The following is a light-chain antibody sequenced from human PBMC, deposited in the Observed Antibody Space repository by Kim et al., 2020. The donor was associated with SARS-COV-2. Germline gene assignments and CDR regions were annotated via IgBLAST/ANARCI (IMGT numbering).Light chain of an antibody. CDR1: QTIIASY. CDR2: RAS. V-gene: IGKV3-20*01. Sequence: LYPADRASRSCGAIQTIIASYLARSQQEPGQLLNLPIYRASRRPEGIPERFSASGFGTDFTLPVSRLVPEYFAEYYCEQCGSSLTFGGGTKVDIK. J-gene: IGKJ4*01. CDR3: EQCGSSLT.